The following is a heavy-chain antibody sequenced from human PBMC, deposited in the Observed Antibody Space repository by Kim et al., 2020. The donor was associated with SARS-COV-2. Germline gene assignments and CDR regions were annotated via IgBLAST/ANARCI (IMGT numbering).Heavy chain of an antibody. V-gene: IGHV3-30*04. CDR3: ARGPYYGSGSYMLAFDI. CDR1: GFTFSSYA. Sequence: GGSLRLSCAASGFTFSSYAMHWVRQAPGKGLEWVAVISYDGSNEYYADSVKGRFTISRDISKNTLYLQMNSLRAEDTAVYYCARGPYYGSGSYMLAFDI. D-gene: IGHD3-10*01. CDR2: ISYDGSNE. J-gene: IGHJ3*02.